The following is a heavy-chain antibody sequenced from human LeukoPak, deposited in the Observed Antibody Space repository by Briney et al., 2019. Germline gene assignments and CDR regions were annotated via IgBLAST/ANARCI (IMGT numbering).Heavy chain of an antibody. Sequence: GSLRLSCAASGFTFDDYAMHWVRQAPGKGLEWVSLINWDGGSTYYADSVKGRFTISRDNSKNSLYLQMNSLRAEDTALYYCTATRDKYVWGSYLSDHWGQGTLVTVSS. CDR2: INWDGGST. D-gene: IGHD3-16*02. J-gene: IGHJ4*02. CDR1: GFTFDDYA. CDR3: TATRDKYVWGSYLSDH. V-gene: IGHV3-43D*04.